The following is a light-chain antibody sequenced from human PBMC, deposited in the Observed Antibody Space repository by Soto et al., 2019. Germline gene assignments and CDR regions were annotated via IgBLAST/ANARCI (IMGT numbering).Light chain of an antibody. V-gene: IGKV3-15*01. CDR3: QQYNQWPRT. Sequence: EIVMTQSPATLSVSPGERATLSCRASQSVSSNLAWYQQKPGQAPRLLIYGASTRATGIPARFSGSGSGTEFTLTISSLQSEDFAVYYCQQYNQWPRTFGQGTKV. CDR1: QSVSSN. CDR2: GAS. J-gene: IGKJ1*01.